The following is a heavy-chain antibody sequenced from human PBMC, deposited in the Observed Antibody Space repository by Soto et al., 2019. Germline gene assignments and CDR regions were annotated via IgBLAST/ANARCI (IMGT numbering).Heavy chain of an antibody. CDR2: IVPMFGSA. CDR3: VRGDDFDYYYGMDV. Sequence: VKVSCKASGYTFTSYGISWVRQAPGQGLEWMGGIVPMFGSANYAQKFEGRVTTIADKSTNTAYMELSSLTSEDTAVYYCVRGDDFDYYYGMDVWGQGTTVTVSS. CDR1: GYTFTSYG. V-gene: IGHV1-69*06. J-gene: IGHJ6*02. D-gene: IGHD3-16*01.